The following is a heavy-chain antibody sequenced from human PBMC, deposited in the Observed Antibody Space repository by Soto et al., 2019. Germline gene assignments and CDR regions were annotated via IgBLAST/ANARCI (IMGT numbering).Heavy chain of an antibody. J-gene: IGHJ4*02. Sequence: QVQLQQSGPGLVKPSETLSLTCTVSGGSFNSYYWSWIRQPPGKGLEWIGSYLYAEDTKYNPSLESRGSMSVDTSKRQFSLTLISVSAADTDVHYCARCRASRWELPFYWGQGTLVAVSS. V-gene: IGHV4-59*01. CDR3: ARCRASRWELPFY. D-gene: IGHD2-15*01. CDR1: GGSFNSYY. CDR2: YLYAEDT.